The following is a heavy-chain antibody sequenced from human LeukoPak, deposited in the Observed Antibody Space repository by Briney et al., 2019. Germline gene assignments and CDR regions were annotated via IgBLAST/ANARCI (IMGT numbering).Heavy chain of an antibody. D-gene: IGHD1-26*01. J-gene: IGHJ3*02. V-gene: IGHV4-59*11. CDR3: SRYRRGDAFDI. CDR1: GGSISSHY. CDR2: IYYSGRT. Sequence: PSGTLSLTCTVSGGSISSHYWSWIRHPPGKGLEWIGYIYYSGRTNYNPSPKSRVTISLDTSKNQFSLKLSSVTAADTAVYYCSRYRRGDAFDIWGQGTMVTVSS.